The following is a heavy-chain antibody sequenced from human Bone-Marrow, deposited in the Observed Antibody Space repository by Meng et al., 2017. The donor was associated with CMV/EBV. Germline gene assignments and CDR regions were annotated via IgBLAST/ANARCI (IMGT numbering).Heavy chain of an antibody. Sequence: GESLKISCAASGFTVSSNYMSWVRQAPGKGLEWVSVIYSGGSSTYYADSVKGRFTISRDNAKNSLYLQMNSLRAEDTAVYYCARDKGTMYSSGRGAFDIWGQGTMVPVSS. J-gene: IGHJ3*02. D-gene: IGHD6-19*01. V-gene: IGHV3-53*01. CDR2: IYSGGSST. CDR3: ARDKGTMYSSGRGAFDI. CDR1: GFTVSSNY.